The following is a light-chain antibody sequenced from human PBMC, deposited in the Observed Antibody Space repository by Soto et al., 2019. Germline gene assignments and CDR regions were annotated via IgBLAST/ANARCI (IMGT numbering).Light chain of an antibody. V-gene: IGKV3-20*01. J-gene: IGKJ1*01. CDR1: QSVSSSY. CDR2: GVS. Sequence: EIVLTHSPGTLSLSPWERAALSCRASQSVSSSYLAWYQQKPGQAPRLLIYGVSNRAPGIPDRFSGSGSGTDITLTISRLEPEDFAVYYCHQSGDSPTFGQGTKVDI. CDR3: HQSGDSPT.